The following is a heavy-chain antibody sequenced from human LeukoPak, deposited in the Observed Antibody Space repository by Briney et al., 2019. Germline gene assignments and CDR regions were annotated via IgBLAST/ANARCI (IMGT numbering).Heavy chain of an antibody. D-gene: IGHD2-2*01. J-gene: IGHJ6*02. Sequence: ASVKVSCTASGYTFTSYYMHWVRQAPGQGLEWMGIINPSGGSTSYAQKFQGRVTMTRDTSTSTVYMELSSLRSEDTAVYYCARENIVVVPAALPYYYGMDVWGQGTTVTVSS. CDR2: INPSGGST. CDR3: ARENIVVVPAALPYYYGMDV. V-gene: IGHV1-46*01. CDR1: GYTFTSYY.